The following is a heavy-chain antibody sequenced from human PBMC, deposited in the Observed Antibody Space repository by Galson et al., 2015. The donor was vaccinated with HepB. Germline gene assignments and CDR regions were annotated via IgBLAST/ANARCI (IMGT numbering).Heavy chain of an antibody. D-gene: IGHD6-19*01. CDR1: GYAFTGYY. Sequence: SVKVSCKASGYAFTGYYMHWVRQAPGQGLEWMGWINPNSGGTNYAQKFQGWVTMTRDTSISTAYMELSSLRSEDTAVYYCARAIAVAGMGSDYWGQGTLVTVSS. CDR2: INPNSGGT. V-gene: IGHV1-2*04. J-gene: IGHJ4*02. CDR3: ARAIAVAGMGSDY.